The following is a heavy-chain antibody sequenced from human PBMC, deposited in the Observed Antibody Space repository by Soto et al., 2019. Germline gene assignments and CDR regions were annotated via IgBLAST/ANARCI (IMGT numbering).Heavy chain of an antibody. CDR1: GFTVSSSR. Sequence: PGGSLRLSCTTSGFTVSSSRMTWVRQAPGKGLEWVSVIYSGGSSYYAVSVQGRFTISRDNSKNTVYLQMNSLRGEDTAMYYCARLGPYGSESYSFRYNWFDPWGQGTHVTVSS. CDR2: IYSGGSS. V-gene: IGHV3-53*01. CDR3: ARLGPYGSESYSFRYNWFDP. J-gene: IGHJ5*02. D-gene: IGHD3-10*01.